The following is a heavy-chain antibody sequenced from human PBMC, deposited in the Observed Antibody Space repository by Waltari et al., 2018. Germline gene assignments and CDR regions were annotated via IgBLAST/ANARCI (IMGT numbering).Heavy chain of an antibody. CDR3: ARQGANYDILTDYSPRGGPFDI. V-gene: IGHV4-39*01. CDR1: GGAITRRSYY. D-gene: IGHD3-9*01. CDR2: IYYSGGT. J-gene: IGHJ3*02. Sequence: QLQLHESRPGLVKPSETLSLTRAVSGGAITRRSYYWGLISHPPGQGRGWFGSIYYSGGTYYNPSLKIRVTISADTSTNQYSLKLSSVTAADTAVYYCARQGANYDILTDYSPRGGPFDIWGQGTMVTVSS.